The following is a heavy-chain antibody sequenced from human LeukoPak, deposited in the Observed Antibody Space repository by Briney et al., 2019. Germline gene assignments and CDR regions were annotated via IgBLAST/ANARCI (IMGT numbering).Heavy chain of an antibody. J-gene: IGHJ5*02. CDR1: GGSVSSGSYY. D-gene: IGHD6-13*01. CDR3: ARLGNWFDP. Sequence: SETLSLTCTVSGGSVSSGSYYWSWLRQPPGKGLEWIGYIYYSGSTNYNPSLKSRVTISVDTSKNQFSLKLSSVTAADTAVYYCARLGNWFDPWGQGTLVTVSS. V-gene: IGHV4-61*01. CDR2: IYYSGST.